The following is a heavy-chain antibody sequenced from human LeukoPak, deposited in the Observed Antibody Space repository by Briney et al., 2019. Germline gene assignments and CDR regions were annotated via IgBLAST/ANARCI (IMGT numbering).Heavy chain of an antibody. V-gene: IGHV3-23*01. D-gene: IGHD2-8*01. J-gene: IGHJ4*02. CDR1: GFTFSSYA. Sequence: PGGSLRLSCAGSGFTFSSYAMSWVRQAPGKGLEWVSAISDSGDYTYYADSVKGRFTISRDNSKNTLYLHVNSLRAEDTAVYYCAKHTSIGKYCTSGVCSPFDYWGQGTLVTVSS. CDR3: AKHTSIGKYCTSGVCSPFDY. CDR2: ISDSGDYT.